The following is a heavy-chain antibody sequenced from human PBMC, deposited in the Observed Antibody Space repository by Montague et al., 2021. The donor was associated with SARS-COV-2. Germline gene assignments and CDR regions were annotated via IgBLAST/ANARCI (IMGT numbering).Heavy chain of an antibody. CDR1: GGSISRSY. Sequence: SETLSLTCTVSGGSISRSYWSWIRQPPGKGLEWIGYIYYTGSTDYNPSLKSRVTISVDTSKNQLSLKLISVTAADTAVYFCARHMSDCSKGICNTYYYYGWDDWGQGTTVTVSS. CDR3: ARHMSDCSKGICNTYYYYGWDD. V-gene: IGHV4-59*08. CDR2: IYYTGST. D-gene: IGHD2-8*01. J-gene: IGHJ6*02.